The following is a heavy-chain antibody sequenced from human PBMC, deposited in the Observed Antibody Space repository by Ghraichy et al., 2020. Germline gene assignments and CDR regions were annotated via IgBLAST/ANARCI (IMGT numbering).Heavy chain of an antibody. CDR2: MNPNSGNT. Sequence: ASVKVSCKASGYTFTSYDINWGRQATGQGLEWMGWMNPNSGNTGYAQKFQGRVTMTRNTSISTAYMELSSLRSEDTAVYYCARGGGLRDYYYGMDVWGQGTTVTVSS. V-gene: IGHV1-8*01. D-gene: IGHD1-26*01. J-gene: IGHJ6*02. CDR1: GYTFTSYD. CDR3: ARGGGLRDYYYGMDV.